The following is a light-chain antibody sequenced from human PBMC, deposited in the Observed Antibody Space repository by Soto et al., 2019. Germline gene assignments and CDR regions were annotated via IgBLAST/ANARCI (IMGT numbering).Light chain of an antibody. J-gene: IGLJ2*01. Sequence: QSVLTQPASVSGSPGQSITISCSGTSSDVGGYDYVSWYQQHPAKAPKLLIYDVSNRPSGVSIRFSGSKSGSTASLTISGLQAEDEADYYCSSFSSSSTGVFGGGTKLTVL. V-gene: IGLV2-14*01. CDR1: SSDVGGYDY. CDR3: SSFSSSSTGV. CDR2: DVS.